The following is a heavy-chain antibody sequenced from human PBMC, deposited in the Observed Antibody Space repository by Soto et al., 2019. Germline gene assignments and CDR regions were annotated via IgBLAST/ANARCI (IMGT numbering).Heavy chain of an antibody. CDR2: ISVYNGDT. CDR1: GYSFTTYG. V-gene: IGHV1-18*01. CDR3: ARDRRDSVADRRSFDV. J-gene: IGHJ3*01. Sequence: QVQLVQSGAEVMKPGASVRVSCKASGYSFTTYGISWVRQAPGQGLEYMGWISVYNGDTNYAQKLQGIVTMTTDTSTSTAYMELRSLRSDDTAIYYCARDRRDSVADRRSFDVWGQGTMVTVSS. D-gene: IGHD1-26*01.